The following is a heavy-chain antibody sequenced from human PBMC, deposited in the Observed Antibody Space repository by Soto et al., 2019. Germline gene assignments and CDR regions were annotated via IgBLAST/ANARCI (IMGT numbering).Heavy chain of an antibody. Sequence: SVKVSCKASGGTFSSYAISWVRQAPGQGLEWMGGIIPIFGTANYAEKFQGRVTITADKSTSTAYMELSSLRSEDTAVYYCASHADSKGIAARRYYYGMDVWGQGTTVTVSS. D-gene: IGHD6-6*01. J-gene: IGHJ6*02. CDR1: GGTFSSYA. CDR2: IIPIFGTA. V-gene: IGHV1-69*06. CDR3: ASHADSKGIAARRYYYGMDV.